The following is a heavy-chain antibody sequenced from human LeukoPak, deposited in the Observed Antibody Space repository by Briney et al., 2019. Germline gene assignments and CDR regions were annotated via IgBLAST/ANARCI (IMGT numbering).Heavy chain of an antibody. Sequence: GGSLRLSCAASGLIFSSYWMSWVRQVPGKGLEWVANTKQDGTESQYVDTVKGRFTISRDNTKNSLFLQMNSLTTEDTAVYYCARGHGSNWGQGVLVAVSS. J-gene: IGHJ4*02. CDR3: ARGHGSN. CDR1: GLIFSSYW. CDR2: TKQDGTES. V-gene: IGHV3-7*04.